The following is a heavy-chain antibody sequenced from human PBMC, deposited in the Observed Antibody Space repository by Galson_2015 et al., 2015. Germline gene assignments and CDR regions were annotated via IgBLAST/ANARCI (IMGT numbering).Heavy chain of an antibody. CDR2: ISGSGGST. J-gene: IGHJ6*02. CDR3: AKDMDYSSPSYGMDV. V-gene: IGHV3-23*01. CDR1: GFTFSSYA. Sequence: SLRLSCAASGFTFSSYAMSWVRQASGKGLEWVSAISGSGGSTYYADSVKGRFTISRDNSKNTLYLQMNSLRAEDTAVYYCAKDMDYSSPSYGMDVWGQGTTVTFSS. D-gene: IGHD4-11*01.